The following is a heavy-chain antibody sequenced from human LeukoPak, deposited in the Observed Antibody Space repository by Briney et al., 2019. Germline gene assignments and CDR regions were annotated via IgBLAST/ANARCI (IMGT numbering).Heavy chain of an antibody. V-gene: IGHV3-48*04. CDR3: VRGLDYNVAWVY. Sequence: GGSLRLSCAASGFTFSNYWMSWVRQAPGRGLEWVSYISSSGSTLYYADSVKGRFSISRDNAKNSLYLQMNSLRAEDTAVYYCVRGLDYNVAWVYWGQGTLVTVSS. CDR1: GFTFSNYW. CDR2: ISSSGSTL. J-gene: IGHJ4*02. D-gene: IGHD3-10*01.